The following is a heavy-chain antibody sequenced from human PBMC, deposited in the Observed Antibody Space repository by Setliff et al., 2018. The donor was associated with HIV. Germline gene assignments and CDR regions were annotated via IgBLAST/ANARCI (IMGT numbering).Heavy chain of an antibody. CDR3: AKNSAWAVIGSDYYLDF. Sequence: GSLRLPCAASGFTFSSYAMTWVRQAPGKGLEWVASITGSGISTYHADFVKGRFTISRDKSKNTLYLQMNSLRAEDTAVYYCAKNSAWAVIGSDYYLDFWGQGTLVTVSS. CDR1: GFTFSSYA. CDR2: ITGSGIST. J-gene: IGHJ4*02. V-gene: IGHV3-23*01. D-gene: IGHD6-19*01.